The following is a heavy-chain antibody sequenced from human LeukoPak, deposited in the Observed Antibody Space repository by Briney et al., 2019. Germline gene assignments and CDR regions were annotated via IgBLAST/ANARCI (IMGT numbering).Heavy chain of an antibody. CDR2: INHSGST. V-gene: IGHV4-34*01. CDR1: GGSFSGYY. CDR3: AREGPSGSYYSAYYGMDV. D-gene: IGHD3-10*01. J-gene: IGHJ6*02. Sequence: SETLSLTCAVYGGSFSGYYWSWIRQPPGKGLEWIGEINHSGSTNYNPSLKSRVTISVDTSKNQFSLKLSSVTAADTAVYYCAREGPSGSYYSAYYGMDVWGQGTTVTVSS.